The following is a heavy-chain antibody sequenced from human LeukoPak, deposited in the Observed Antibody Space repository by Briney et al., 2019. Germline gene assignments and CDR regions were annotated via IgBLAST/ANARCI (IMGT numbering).Heavy chain of an antibody. CDR3: ARVVEGLDYDILTGYPNWFDP. J-gene: IGHJ5*02. CDR1: GYTFTSYD. CDR2: MNPNSGNT. V-gene: IGHV1-8*01. D-gene: IGHD3-9*01. Sequence: ASVKVSCKASGYTFTSYDINWVRQATGQGLEWMGWMNPNSGNTGYAQKFQGRVTMTRNTSISTAYMELSSLRSEDTAVYYCARVVEGLDYDILTGYPNWFDPWGQGILVTVSS.